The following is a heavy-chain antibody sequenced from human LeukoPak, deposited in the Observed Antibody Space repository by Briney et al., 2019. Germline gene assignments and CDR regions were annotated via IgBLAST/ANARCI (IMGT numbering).Heavy chain of an antibody. D-gene: IGHD3-22*01. CDR1: GFTFTDYA. Sequence: GGSLRLSCAASGFTFTDYAMNWVRQAPGKGLEWVAITKGNGGSTNYTDSVKDRFTISRDNSKNTVYLQIHSLRADDTAVYYCAKGSYYYDTSVYFDSWGHGALVTVSP. V-gene: IGHV3-23*01. CDR3: AKGSYYYDTSVYFDS. J-gene: IGHJ4*01. CDR2: TKGNGGST.